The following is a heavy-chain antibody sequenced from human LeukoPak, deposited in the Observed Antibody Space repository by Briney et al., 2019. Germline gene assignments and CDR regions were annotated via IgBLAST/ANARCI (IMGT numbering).Heavy chain of an antibody. J-gene: IGHJ5*02. CDR3: ARQQWLEANNWFDP. CDR1: GGTFSSYA. CDR2: IIPIFGTA. Sequence: RASVKVSCTASGGTFSSYAISWVRQAPGQGLEWMGGIIPIFGTANYAQKFQGRVTITADESTSTAYMELSSLRSEDTAVYYCARQQWLEANNWFDPWGQGTLVTVSS. D-gene: IGHD6-19*01. V-gene: IGHV1-69*01.